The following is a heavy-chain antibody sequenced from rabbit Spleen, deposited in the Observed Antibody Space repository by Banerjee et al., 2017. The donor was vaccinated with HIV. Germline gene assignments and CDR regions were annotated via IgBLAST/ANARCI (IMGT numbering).Heavy chain of an antibody. CDR1: GFTLSSYY. J-gene: IGHJ4*01. V-gene: IGHV1S7*01. D-gene: IGHD4-1*01. CDR3: VREVAAKFNL. Sequence: QSLEESGGGLVQPGGSLKLSCTASGFTLSSYYMNWVRQAPGKGLEWIGYIDPVFGITYYANWVNGRFSISRENAQNTAFLQMTSLTAADTATYFCVREVAAKFNLWGQGTLVTVS. CDR2: IDPVFGIT.